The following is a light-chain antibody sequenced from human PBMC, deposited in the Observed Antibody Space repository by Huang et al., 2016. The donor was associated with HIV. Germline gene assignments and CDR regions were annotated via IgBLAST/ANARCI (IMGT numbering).Light chain of an antibody. V-gene: IGKV3-20*01. Sequence: EVVLTQSPDPLSSSPGERVTVSCRASQSLSSSYIAWYQQRPGQAPRLLIYGASTRATDIPDRFSGSGSGTDFTLTINRLEPADFAMYYCQQYGTSPYTFGQGTNLEIK. CDR2: GAS. J-gene: IGKJ2*01. CDR1: QSLSSSY. CDR3: QQYGTSPYT.